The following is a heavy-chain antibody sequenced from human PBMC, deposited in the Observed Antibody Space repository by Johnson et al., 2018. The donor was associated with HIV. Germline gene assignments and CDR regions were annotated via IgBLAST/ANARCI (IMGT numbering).Heavy chain of an antibody. Sequence: VQLVESGGGLVQPGGSLRLSCAASGFTFSSYVMSWVRQAPGKGLEWVSAISGSGGSTYYADSVKGRFTISRDNSKNTLYLQMNSLRAEDTAVYYCARDSTPWGGDYVGYAFDLWGQGTMVTVSS. CDR2: ISGSGGST. CDR3: ARDSTPWGGDYVGYAFDL. J-gene: IGHJ3*01. CDR1: GFTFSSYV. D-gene: IGHD4-17*01. V-gene: IGHV3-23*04.